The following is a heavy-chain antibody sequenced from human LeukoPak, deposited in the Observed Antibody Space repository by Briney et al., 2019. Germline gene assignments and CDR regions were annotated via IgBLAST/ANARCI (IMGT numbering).Heavy chain of an antibody. CDR1: GGTFSSYA. Sequence: SVKVSCKASGGTFSSYAISWVRQAPGQGLEWMGGIIPIFGTANYAQTFQGRVTITAAKSTSTAYLELSSLRSEDTAVYYCARDVTYDYVWGSYRCSAFDIWGQGTMVTVSS. CDR3: ARDVTYDYVWGSYRCSAFDI. J-gene: IGHJ3*02. V-gene: IGHV1-69*06. D-gene: IGHD3-16*02. CDR2: IIPIFGTA.